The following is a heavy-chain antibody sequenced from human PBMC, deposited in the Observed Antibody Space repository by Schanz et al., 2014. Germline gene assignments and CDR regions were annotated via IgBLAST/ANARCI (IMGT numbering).Heavy chain of an antibody. D-gene: IGHD3-10*01. V-gene: IGHV3-33*03. CDR1: GFTFSSYG. CDR3: AKDPGFAVRGFQMDV. J-gene: IGHJ6*02. Sequence: QVQLVESGGGVVQPGRSLRLSCAASGFTFSSYGMHWVRQVPGKGLEWVAVVCYDGSKKYYADSVKGRFTISRDNSKNKMSLEMESLRADDTALYHCAKDPGFAVRGFQMDVWGQGTMVAVSS. CDR2: VCYDGSKK.